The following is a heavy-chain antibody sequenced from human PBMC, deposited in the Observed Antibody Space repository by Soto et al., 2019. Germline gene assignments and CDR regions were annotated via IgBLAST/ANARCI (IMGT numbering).Heavy chain of an antibody. CDR2: IIPIFGTA. CDR3: AMYYYDSSGYDY. J-gene: IGHJ4*02. Sequence: SVKVSCKXSGGTFSSYAISWVRQAPGQGLEWMGGIIPIFGTANYAQKFQGRVTITADESTSTAYMELSSLRSEDTAVYYCAMYYYDSSGYDYWGQGTLVTVSS. CDR1: GGTFSSYA. V-gene: IGHV1-69*13. D-gene: IGHD3-22*01.